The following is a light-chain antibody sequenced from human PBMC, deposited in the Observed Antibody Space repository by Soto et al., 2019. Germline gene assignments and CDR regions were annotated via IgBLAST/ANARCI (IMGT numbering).Light chain of an antibody. CDR3: CSYAGIYTP. CDR2: DVT. CDR1: SSDVGGYNS. Sequence: QSALTQPRSVSGSPGQSVTVSCIGTSSDVGGYNSVSWYQEHPGKAPKLLIYDVTKRPSGVPDRFSGSKSGTTASLTISGLQSDDEADYFCCSYAGIYTPFGTGTKVTVL. V-gene: IGLV2-11*01. J-gene: IGLJ1*01.